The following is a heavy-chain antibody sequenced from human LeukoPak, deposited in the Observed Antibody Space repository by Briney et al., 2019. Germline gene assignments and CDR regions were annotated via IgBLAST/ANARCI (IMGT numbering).Heavy chain of an antibody. V-gene: IGHV3-48*04. D-gene: IGHD6-6*01. CDR2: ISGSSSTI. Sequence: GGSLRLSCAASGFTFSSYSMNWVRQAPGKGLEWVSYISGSSSTIYYADSVKGRFTISRDNVKNSLYLQMNSLRAEDTAVYYCARGSSIAAHWGQGTLVTVSS. CDR1: GFTFSSYS. J-gene: IGHJ4*02. CDR3: ARGSSIAAH.